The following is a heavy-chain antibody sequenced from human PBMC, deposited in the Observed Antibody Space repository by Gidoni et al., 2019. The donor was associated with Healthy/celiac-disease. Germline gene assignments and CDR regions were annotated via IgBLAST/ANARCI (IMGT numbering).Heavy chain of an antibody. J-gene: IGHJ6*03. CDR2: ISYDGSNK. CDR3: AKSFGEYHYYYMDV. V-gene: IGHV3-30*18. CDR1: GFPFSSYG. D-gene: IGHD3-10*01. Sequence: QVQLVESGGGVVQPGRSLRLSCAASGFPFSSYGMHWVRQAPGKGLEWVAVISYDGSNKYYADSVKGRFTISRDNSKNTLYLQMNSLRAEDTAVYYCAKSFGEYHYYYMDVWGKGTTVTVSS.